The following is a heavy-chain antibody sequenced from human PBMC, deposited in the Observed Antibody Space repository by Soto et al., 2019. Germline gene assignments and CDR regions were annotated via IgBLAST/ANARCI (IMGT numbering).Heavy chain of an antibody. CDR2: INGDGIST. J-gene: IGHJ4*02. V-gene: IGHV3-74*01. D-gene: IGHD2-15*01. CDR1: GFTFSSYW. CDR3: ARISQGTYCRGGNCYSDY. Sequence: EVQLVESGGDLVQPGGSLRLSCAASGFTFSSYWMHWVRQDPEKGLVWVSRINGDGISTSYAESVKGRLTISRDKAKDTLYLHMDSLGAEDTAVYYCARISQGTYCRGGNCYSDYWGQGNLVTVSS.